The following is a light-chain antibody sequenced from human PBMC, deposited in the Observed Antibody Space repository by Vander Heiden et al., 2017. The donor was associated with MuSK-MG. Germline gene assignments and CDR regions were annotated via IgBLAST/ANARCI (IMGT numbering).Light chain of an antibody. CDR2: AAF. V-gene: IGKV1-39*01. CDR3: QQSDSNPIFT. Sequence: DIQMTQSPSSLSASVGDRVTITCRASQTITSLLNWYQQKPGKAPKLLIYAAFSLQSGVPSRFSGSGSGTDFTLTISSLQPEDFATYYCQQSDSNPIFTFGPGTKVDIK. J-gene: IGKJ3*01. CDR1: QTITSL.